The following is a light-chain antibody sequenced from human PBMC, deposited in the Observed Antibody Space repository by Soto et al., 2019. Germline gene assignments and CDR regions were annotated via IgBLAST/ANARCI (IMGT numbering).Light chain of an antibody. CDR3: TSYVGSGIWV. CDR1: SSDVGAYKY. Sequence: QSALTQPPSASGSPGQSVTISCTGTSSDVGAYKYVSWYQQYPGKAPKLMIYEVSKRPSGVPDRFSGSKSGNTASLTVSGLQAEDEADYYCTSYVGSGIWVFGGGTKRTVL. J-gene: IGLJ3*02. CDR2: EVS. V-gene: IGLV2-8*01.